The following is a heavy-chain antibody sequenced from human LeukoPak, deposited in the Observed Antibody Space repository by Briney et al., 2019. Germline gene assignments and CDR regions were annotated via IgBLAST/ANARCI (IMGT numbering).Heavy chain of an antibody. CDR1: GYTFTSYY. CDR2: INPSGGST. D-gene: IGHD3-10*01. V-gene: IGHV1-46*01. Sequence: ASVKVSCKASGYTFTSYYMHWVRQAPGQGLEWMGIINPSGGSTSYAQKFQGRVTMTRDTSTSTVYMELSSLRAEDTAVYYCARDHPVRGVIIPYYYYGMDVWGQGTTVTVSS. J-gene: IGHJ6*02. CDR3: ARDHPVRGVIIPYYYYGMDV.